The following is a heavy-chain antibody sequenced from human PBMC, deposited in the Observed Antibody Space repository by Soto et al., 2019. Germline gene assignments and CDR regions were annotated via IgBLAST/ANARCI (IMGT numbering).Heavy chain of an antibody. D-gene: IGHD6-13*01. J-gene: IGHJ3*02. CDR1: GFTFSSYG. CDR2: ISYDGSNK. V-gene: IGHV3-30*18. CDR3: AKDRRIATDAFDI. Sequence: GSLRLSCAASGFTFSSYGMHWVRQAPGKGLEWVAVISYDGSNKYYADSVKGRFTISRDNSKNTLYLQMNSLRAEDTAVYYCAKDRRIATDAFDIWGQGTMVTVSS.